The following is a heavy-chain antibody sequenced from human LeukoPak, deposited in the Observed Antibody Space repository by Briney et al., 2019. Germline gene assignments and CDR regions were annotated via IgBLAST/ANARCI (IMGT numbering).Heavy chain of an antibody. D-gene: IGHD1-26*01. CDR3: AKVSAWAMVGATYFDY. CDR2: ISGNSGST. J-gene: IGHJ4*02. V-gene: IGHV3-23*01. CDR1: GFTFSSYA. Sequence: GGSLRLSCAASGFTFSSYAMSWVRQAPGKGLEWVSSISGNSGSTYYADSVKGRFTISRDNSKNTVYLQMNSLRAEDAAVYYCAKVSAWAMVGATYFDYWGQGTLVTVSS.